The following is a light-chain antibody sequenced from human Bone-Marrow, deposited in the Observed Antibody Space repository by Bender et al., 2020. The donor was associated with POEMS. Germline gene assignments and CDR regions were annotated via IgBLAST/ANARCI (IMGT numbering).Light chain of an antibody. CDR2: NNH. CDR1: GSNVGKNP. CDR3: QSFDTSLSGWV. V-gene: IGLV1-44*01. J-gene: IGLJ3*02. Sequence: QSVLTQPPSASGTPGQTVTVSCSGRGSNVGKNPISWYSQLPGAAPKVLIYNNHQRPSGVSDRFSGSKSGTSVSLAITGLQAEDEADYYCQSFDTSLSGWVFGAGTKLTV.